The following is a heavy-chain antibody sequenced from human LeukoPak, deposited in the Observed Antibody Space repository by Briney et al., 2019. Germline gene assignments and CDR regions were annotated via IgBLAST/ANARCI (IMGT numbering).Heavy chain of an antibody. V-gene: IGHV4-34*01. D-gene: IGHD1-1*01. Sequence: SETLSLTCAVYGGSFSGYYWSWIRQPPGKGLEWIGEINHSGSTNYNPSLRSRVTISVDTSKNQFSLKLSSVTAADTAVYYCARSEVGLMVTTVFDYWGQGTLVTVSS. CDR1: GGSFSGYY. CDR2: INHSGST. J-gene: IGHJ4*02. CDR3: ARSEVGLMVTTVFDY.